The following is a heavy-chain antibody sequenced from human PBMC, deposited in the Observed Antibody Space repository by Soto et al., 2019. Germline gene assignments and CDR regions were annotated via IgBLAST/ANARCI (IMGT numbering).Heavy chain of an antibody. CDR2: IYYSGNT. D-gene: IGHD6-13*01. V-gene: IGHV4-39*01. CDR1: GGSLGISSYY. CDR3: ASIAAPGTTHFDF. J-gene: IGHJ4*02. Sequence: TLSLTCTVSGGSLGISSYYWGWILQSPGKGLEWIGNIYYSGNTFYNPSLKSRVTISVDTSKNQFYLHLSSVTAADTAIFYCASIAAPGTTHFDFWGQGTLVTVSS.